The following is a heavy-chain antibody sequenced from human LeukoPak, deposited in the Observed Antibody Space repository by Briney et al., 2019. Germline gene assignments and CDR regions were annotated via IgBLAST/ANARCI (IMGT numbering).Heavy chain of an antibody. CDR2: ISYDGSNK. Sequence: GGSLRLSCAASGFTFSSYAMHWVRQAPGKGLEWVAVISYDGSNKYYADSVKGRFTISRDNSKNTLYLQMNSLRAEDTAVYYCARPVRYYDSSGPDYWGQGTLVTVS. CDR1: GFTFSSYA. J-gene: IGHJ4*02. CDR3: ARPVRYYDSSGPDY. D-gene: IGHD3-22*01. V-gene: IGHV3-30*04.